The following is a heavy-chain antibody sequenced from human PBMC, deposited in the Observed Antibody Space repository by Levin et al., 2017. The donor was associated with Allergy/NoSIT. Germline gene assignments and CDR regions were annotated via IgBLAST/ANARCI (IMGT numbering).Heavy chain of an antibody. CDR3: ARVSYYGSSY. D-gene: IGHD3-10*01. J-gene: IGHJ4*02. CDR1: GYTFTGYY. Sequence: ASVKVSCKASGYTFTGYYMHWVRQAPGQGLELMGWINPNSGGTNYAQKFQGRVTMTRDTSISTAYMELSRLRSDDTAVYYCARVSYYGSSYWGQGTLVTVSS. CDR2: INPNSGGT. V-gene: IGHV1-2*02.